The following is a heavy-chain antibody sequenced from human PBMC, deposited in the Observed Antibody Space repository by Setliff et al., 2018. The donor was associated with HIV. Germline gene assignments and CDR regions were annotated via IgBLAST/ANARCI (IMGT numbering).Heavy chain of an antibody. Sequence: SETLSLTCAVSGGSISSRNWWGWVRQSPGKGLECIGEIYHSGCTTYNPSLKIRVTISLDKSKNQISLKLPSVTAADTAVYYCARGMQYQLLRHWYFHFWGRGTLVTVSS. D-gene: IGHD2-2*01. V-gene: IGHV4-4*02. J-gene: IGHJ2*01. CDR1: GGSISSRNW. CDR2: IYHSGCT. CDR3: ARGMQYQLLRHWYFHF.